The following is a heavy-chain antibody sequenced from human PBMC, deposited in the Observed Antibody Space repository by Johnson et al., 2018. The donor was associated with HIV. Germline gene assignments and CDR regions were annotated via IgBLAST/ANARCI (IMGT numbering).Heavy chain of an antibody. D-gene: IGHD3-16*02. Sequence: QVQLVESGGGVVQPGRSLRLSCVASGFTFSSHAMHWVRQAPGKGLEWVAFISYDGSNKYYADSVKGRFTISRDNSKNTLYLQMNSLRAEDTALYYCARASYVWGSYRYTGVCGAFDIWGQGTMVTVSS. CDR3: ARASYVWGSYRYTGVCGAFDI. J-gene: IGHJ3*02. CDR1: GFTFSSHA. CDR2: ISYDGSNK. V-gene: IGHV3-30-3*01.